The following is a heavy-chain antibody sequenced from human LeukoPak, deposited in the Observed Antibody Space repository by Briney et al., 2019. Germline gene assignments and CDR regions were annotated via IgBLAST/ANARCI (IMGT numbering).Heavy chain of an antibody. CDR2: ISWNSGSI. D-gene: IGHD4-17*01. CDR3: AKDIRSGDHYYYYYGMDV. Sequence: GRSLRLSCAASGFTFDDYAMHWVRQAPGKGLEWVSGISWNSGSIGYADSVKGRLTISRDNAKNSLYLRMNSLRAEDTALYYCAKDIRSGDHYYYYYGMDVWGQGTTVTVSS. V-gene: IGHV3-9*01. J-gene: IGHJ6*02. CDR1: GFTFDDYA.